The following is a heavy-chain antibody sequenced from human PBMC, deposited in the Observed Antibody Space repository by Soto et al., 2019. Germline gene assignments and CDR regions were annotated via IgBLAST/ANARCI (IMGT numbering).Heavy chain of an antibody. CDR2: IRSRANNFAT. J-gene: IGHJ6*01. D-gene: IGHD2-2*02. CDR3: ARGQGAAIGDYYYHGMDV. CDR1: GFIFSGSA. Sequence: GGSLRLSCAASGFIFSGSAIHWVRQASGKGLEWVGRIRSRANNFATSSAASVKGRFTFSRDDSKNTAYLQMNTLKPEDTAVYYCARGQGAAIGDYYYHGMDVWGLGTTVTVSA. V-gene: IGHV3-73*01.